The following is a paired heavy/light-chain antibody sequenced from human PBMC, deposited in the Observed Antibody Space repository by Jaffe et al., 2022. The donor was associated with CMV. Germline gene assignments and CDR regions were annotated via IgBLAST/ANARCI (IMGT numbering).Light chain of an antibody. CDR3: QQYGSSPPIFT. Sequence: EIVLTQSPGTLSLSPGERATLSCRASQSVSSSYLAWYQQKPGQAPRLLIYGASSRATGIPDRFSGSGSGTDFTLTISRLEPEDFAVYYCQQYGSSPPIFTFGPGTKVDIK. J-gene: IGKJ3*01. CDR1: QSVSSSY. V-gene: IGKV3-20*01. CDR2: GAS.
Heavy chain of an antibody. CDR3: ARVTMVRGVMYYYYGMDV. V-gene: IGHV4-4*07. Sequence: QVQLQESGPGLVKPSETLSLTCTVSGGSISSYYWSWIRQPAGKGLEWIGRIYTSGSTNYNPSLKSRVTMSVDTSKNQFSLKLSSVTAADTAVYYCARVTMVRGVMYYYYGMDVWGQGTTVTVSS. CDR1: GGSISSYY. J-gene: IGHJ6*02. D-gene: IGHD3-10*01. CDR2: IYTSGST.